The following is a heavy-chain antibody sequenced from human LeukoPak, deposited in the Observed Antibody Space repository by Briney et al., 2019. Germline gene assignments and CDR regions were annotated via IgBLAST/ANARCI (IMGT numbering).Heavy chain of an antibody. V-gene: IGHV1-18*01. CDR1: GYTFTSYG. J-gene: IGHJ4*02. CDR2: ISAYNGNT. CDR3: AREDYDYVWGSYRS. D-gene: IGHD3-16*02. Sequence: ASVKVSCKASGYTFTSYGISWVRQAPGQGLEWMGWISAYNGNTNYAQKLQGRVTMTTDTSTSTAYMELRSLRSDDTAVYYCAREDYDYVWGSYRSWGQGTLVTVSS.